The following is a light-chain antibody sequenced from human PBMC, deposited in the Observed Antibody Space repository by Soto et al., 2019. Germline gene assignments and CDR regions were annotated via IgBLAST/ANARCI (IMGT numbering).Light chain of an antibody. CDR3: QQYSTSPRT. CDR1: QSVTSNY. V-gene: IGKV3-20*01. CDR2: GAS. Sequence: EIVLTQSPGTLSLSAGERATLSYRASQSVTSNYLAWYQQKPGQAPRLLISGASSRATGIPDRFSGSGSGTDFTLTISRLEPEDLAMYYCQQYSTSPRTFGRGTKVEIK. J-gene: IGKJ1*01.